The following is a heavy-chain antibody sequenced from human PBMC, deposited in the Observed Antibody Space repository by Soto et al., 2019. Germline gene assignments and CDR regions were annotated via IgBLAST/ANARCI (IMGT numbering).Heavy chain of an antibody. CDR3: ARDLRQGASGATVYGMDV. Sequence: QVQLVESGGGEVQPGTSLRLSCIASGFIFSNNGMHWVRQAPGKGLEWVALVSHDGRKTFYADSVKGRLTIYRDNYKNTVYLHMNNLRPEDTAVYRCARDLRQGASGATVYGMDVWGQGNTVTVSS. V-gene: IGHV3-30*03. J-gene: IGHJ6*02. CDR2: VSHDGRKT. CDR1: GFIFSNNG. D-gene: IGHD7-27*01.